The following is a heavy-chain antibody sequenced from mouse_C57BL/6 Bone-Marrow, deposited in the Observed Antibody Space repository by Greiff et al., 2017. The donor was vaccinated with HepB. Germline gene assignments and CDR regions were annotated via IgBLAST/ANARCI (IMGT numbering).Heavy chain of an antibody. CDR2: ISSGGDYI. CDR1: GFTFSSYA. CDR3: TRDEDLLLFAY. V-gene: IGHV5-9-1*02. Sequence: DVMLVESGEGLVKPGGSLKLSCAASGFTFSSYAMSWVRQTPEKRLEWVAYISSGGDYIYYADTVKGRFTISRDNARNTLYLQMSSLKSEDTAMYYCTRDEDLLLFAYWGQGTLVTVSA. D-gene: IGHD1-1*01. J-gene: IGHJ3*01.